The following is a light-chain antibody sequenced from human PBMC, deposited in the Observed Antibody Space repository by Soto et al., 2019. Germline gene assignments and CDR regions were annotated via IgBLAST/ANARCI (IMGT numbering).Light chain of an antibody. J-gene: IGLJ2*01. CDR3: CSVGSSGII. CDR1: SSDIGSYDL. V-gene: IGLV2-23*02. CDR2: DVT. Sequence: QSALTQPASVSGSPGQSITISCNGTSSDIGSYDLLSWYQQHPGKAPKLMIYDVTQRPAGVSDRFSGSMSDNTASLTISGLQVAEEADYYCCSVGSSGIIFGGGTKLTVL.